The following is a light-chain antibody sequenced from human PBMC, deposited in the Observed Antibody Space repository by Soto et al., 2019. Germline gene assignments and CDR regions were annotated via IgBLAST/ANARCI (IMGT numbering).Light chain of an antibody. V-gene: IGKV3-15*01. Sequence: EIVMTQSPATLSVSPGEGATLSCRASQSVSRSLAWYQQKPGQAPRLLIFGAFTRATGIPARFSGSGSGTEFTLTISSLESEDFAVYYCQQYDNWPLSFGGGTKVVIK. J-gene: IGKJ4*01. CDR2: GAF. CDR3: QQYDNWPLS. CDR1: QSVSRS.